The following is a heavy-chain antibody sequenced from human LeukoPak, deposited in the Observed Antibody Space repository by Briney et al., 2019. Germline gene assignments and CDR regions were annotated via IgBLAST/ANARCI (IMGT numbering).Heavy chain of an antibody. CDR3: ARLHDSSGYYYFDY. J-gene: IGHJ4*02. D-gene: IGHD3-22*01. CDR2: ISYTGST. Sequence: SETLSLTCTVSGGSISPYFWSWIRQPPGKGLEWIGYISYTGSTNYNPSLKSRVTISVDTSKNQFSLKLSSVTAADTAVYYCARLHDSSGYYYFDYWGQGTLVTVSS. CDR1: GGSISPYF. V-gene: IGHV4-59*08.